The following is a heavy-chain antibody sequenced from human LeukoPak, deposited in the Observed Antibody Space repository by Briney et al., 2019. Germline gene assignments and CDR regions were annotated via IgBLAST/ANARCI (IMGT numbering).Heavy chain of an antibody. Sequence: PGRSLRLSCTASGFTFGDYAMSWFRQAPGKGLEWVGFIRSKAYGGTTEYAASVKGRFTISRDDSKSIAYLQMNSLKTEDTAVYYCTRYFTMTDFDYWGQGTLVTVSS. CDR2: IRSKAYGGTT. D-gene: IGHD3-22*01. CDR1: GFTFGDYA. V-gene: IGHV3-49*03. J-gene: IGHJ4*02. CDR3: TRYFTMTDFDY.